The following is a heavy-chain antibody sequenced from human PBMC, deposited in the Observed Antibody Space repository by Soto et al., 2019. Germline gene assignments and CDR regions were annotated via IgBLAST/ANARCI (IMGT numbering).Heavy chain of an antibody. CDR2: LFYSAST. Sequence: SETLSLTCAVSGGSLSSSNWCCWVRQPPGRAREGRGGLFYSASTNYNPPLNRRVAISANQSKNHLTLRLSSVTAADTAVYYCVHNGGDPYYLDFWGQGILVTVSS. D-gene: IGHD4-17*01. V-gene: IGHV4-4*02. J-gene: IGHJ4*01. CDR3: VHNGGDPYYLDF. CDR1: GGSLSSSNW.